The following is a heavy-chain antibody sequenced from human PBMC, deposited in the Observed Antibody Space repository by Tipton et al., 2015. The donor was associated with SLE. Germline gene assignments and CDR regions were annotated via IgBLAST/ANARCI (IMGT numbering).Heavy chain of an antibody. CDR2: IDHSRST. CDR3: AKVPGYYVSGSRP. J-gene: IGHJ4*02. D-gene: IGHD3-10*01. CDR1: GGSFSVHY. Sequence: TLSLTCAVYGGSFSVHYWSWSWIRQPPGKGLEWIGEIDHSRSTNYNPSLKSRVTISRDNSKNTLYLQMNSLRAEDTAVYYCAKVPGYYVSGSRPWGQGTLVTVSS. V-gene: IGHV4-34*01.